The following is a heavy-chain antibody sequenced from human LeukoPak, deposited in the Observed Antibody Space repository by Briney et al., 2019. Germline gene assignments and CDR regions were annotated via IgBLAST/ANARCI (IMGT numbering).Heavy chain of an antibody. Sequence: SETLSLTCAVYGGSFSGYYWSWIRQPPGKGLEWIGEINHSGSTNYNPSLKSRVTLSVDTSKNQFSLKLSSVTAADTAVYYCAAGVVVTASRGDWFDPWGQGTLVTVSS. CDR2: INHSGST. J-gene: IGHJ5*02. D-gene: IGHD2-21*02. CDR3: AAGVVVTASRGDWFDP. V-gene: IGHV4-34*01. CDR1: GGSFSGYY.